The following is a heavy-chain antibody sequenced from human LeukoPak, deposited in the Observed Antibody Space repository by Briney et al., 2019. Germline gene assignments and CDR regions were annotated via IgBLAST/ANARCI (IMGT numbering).Heavy chain of an antibody. V-gene: IGHV4-59*01. CDR2: IYYSGST. CDR3: ARDRPRGVYFED. Sequence: SETLSLTCTVSGGSISSYYWSWIRQPLGKGLEGSVYIYYSGSTNYNPSLKSRVTISVDTSKNQFSLKLSSVTAADTAVYYCARDRPRGVYFEDGGQGTLVTV. J-gene: IGHJ4*02. CDR1: GGSISSYY. D-gene: IGHD3-10*01.